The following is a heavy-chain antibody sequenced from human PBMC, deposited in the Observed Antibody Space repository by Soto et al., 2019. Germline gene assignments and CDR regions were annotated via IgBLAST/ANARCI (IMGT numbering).Heavy chain of an antibody. V-gene: IGHV3-48*01. CDR2: ISSSSSTI. CDR3: AREENYSNPDY. J-gene: IGHJ4*02. D-gene: IGHD4-4*01. CDR1: GFTFSSYS. Sequence: EVQLVESGGGLVQPGGSLRLSCAASGFTFSSYSMNWVRQAPWKGLEWVSYISSSSSTIYYADSVKGRFTISRDNAKNSLYLQMNSLRAEDTAVYYCAREENYSNPDYWGQGTLVTVSS.